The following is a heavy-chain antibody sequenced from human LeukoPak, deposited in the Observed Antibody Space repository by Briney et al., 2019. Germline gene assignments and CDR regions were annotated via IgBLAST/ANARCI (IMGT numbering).Heavy chain of an antibody. Sequence: GSSEKVSCKASGGTFSSYAISWVRQAPGQGLEWMGRIIPILGIANYAQKFQGRVTITADKSTSTAYMELSSLRSEDTAVYYCARDLRDDYDLSGGSLAYWGQGTLVTVSS. D-gene: IGHD5-24*01. CDR3: ARDLRDDYDLSGGSLAY. CDR2: IIPILGIA. J-gene: IGHJ4*02. CDR1: GGTFSSYA. V-gene: IGHV1-69*04.